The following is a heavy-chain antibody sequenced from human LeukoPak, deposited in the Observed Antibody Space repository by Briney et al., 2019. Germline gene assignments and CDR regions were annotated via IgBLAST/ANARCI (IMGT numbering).Heavy chain of an antibody. V-gene: IGHV3-9*01. CDR2: ISWNSGSI. CDR3: AKDTSPYSSSSDFDY. D-gene: IGHD6-6*01. J-gene: IGHJ4*02. Sequence: GGSLRLSCAASGFTFSSYAMSWVRQAPGKGLEWVSGISWNSGSIGYADSVKGRFTISRDNAKNSLYLQMNSLRAEDTALYYCAKDTSPYSSSSDFDYWGQGTLVTVSS. CDR1: GFTFSSYA.